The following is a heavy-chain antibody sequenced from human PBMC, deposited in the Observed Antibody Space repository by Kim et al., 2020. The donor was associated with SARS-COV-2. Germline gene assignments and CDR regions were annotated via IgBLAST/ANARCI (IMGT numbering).Heavy chain of an antibody. D-gene: IGHD2-2*01. CDR1: GYTFTSYA. CDR3: ARGKGRAVPAAEGGNWFDP. Sequence: ASVKVSCKASGYTFTSYAMHWVRQAPGQRLEWMGWINAGNGNTKYSQKFQGRVTITRDTSASTAYMELSSLRSEDTAVYYCARGKGRAVPAAEGGNWFDPWGQGTLVTVSS. CDR2: INAGNGNT. J-gene: IGHJ5*02. V-gene: IGHV1-3*01.